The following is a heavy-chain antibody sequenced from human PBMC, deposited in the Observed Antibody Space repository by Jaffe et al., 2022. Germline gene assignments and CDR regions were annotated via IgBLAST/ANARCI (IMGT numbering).Heavy chain of an antibody. Sequence: QVQLVESGGGVVQPGGSLRLSCAASGFTFSSYGMHWVRQAPGKGLEWVAFIRYDGSNKYYADSVKGRFTISRDNSKNTLYLQMNSLRAEDTAVYYCAKGLYYGSGSYYWGQGTLVTVSS. CDR3: AKGLYYGSGSYY. CDR2: IRYDGSNK. V-gene: IGHV3-30*02. D-gene: IGHD3-10*01. CDR1: GFTFSSYG. J-gene: IGHJ4*02.